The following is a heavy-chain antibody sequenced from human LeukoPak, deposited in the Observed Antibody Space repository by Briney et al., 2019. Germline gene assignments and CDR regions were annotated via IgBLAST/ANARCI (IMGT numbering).Heavy chain of an antibody. V-gene: IGHV1-18*01. Sequence: ASVKASCKASGYTFTSYGISWVRQAPGQGLEWMGWISAYNGNTNYAQKLQGRVTMTTDTSTSTAYMELRSLRSDDTAVYYCARDRLVVATIGLSAFDIWGQGTMVTVSS. J-gene: IGHJ3*02. CDR2: ISAYNGNT. CDR1: GYTFTSYG. D-gene: IGHD5-12*01. CDR3: ARDRLVVATIGLSAFDI.